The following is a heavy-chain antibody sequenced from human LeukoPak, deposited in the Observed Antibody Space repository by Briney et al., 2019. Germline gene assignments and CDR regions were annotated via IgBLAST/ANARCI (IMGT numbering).Heavy chain of an antibody. CDR1: GYTFTGYY. CDR3: ARDRARLYYYDSSGYYSDY. J-gene: IGHJ4*02. Sequence: ASVKVSCKASGYTFTGYYMHWVRQAPGQGLEWMGWINPNSGGTNYAQKFQGRVTMTRDTSISTAYMELGRLRSDDTAVYYCARDRARLYYYDSSGYYSDYWGQGTLVTVPS. D-gene: IGHD3-22*01. CDR2: INPNSGGT. V-gene: IGHV1-2*02.